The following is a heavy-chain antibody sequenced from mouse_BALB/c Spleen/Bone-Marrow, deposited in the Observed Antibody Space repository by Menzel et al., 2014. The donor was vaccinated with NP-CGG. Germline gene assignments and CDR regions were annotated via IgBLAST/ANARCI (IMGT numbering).Heavy chain of an antibody. D-gene: IGHD2-14*01. CDR1: GHTFSSYW. CDR3: ARGTYRYYFDY. CDR2: ILPGSGTT. V-gene: IGHV1-9*01. J-gene: IGHJ2*01. Sequence: VQLQQSGAELMKLGASVKISCKATGHTFSSYWIEWVKQRPGHGLEWIGEILPGSGTTNYNEKFKGKATSTADTSSNTAYMQLSSLTSEDSAVYYCARGTYRYYFDYWGQGTTLTVSS.